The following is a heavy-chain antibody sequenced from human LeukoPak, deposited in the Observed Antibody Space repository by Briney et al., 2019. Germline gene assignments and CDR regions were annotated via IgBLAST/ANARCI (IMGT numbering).Heavy chain of an antibody. CDR2: ISSSGSTI. CDR1: GFTFSDYY. V-gene: IGHV3-11*01. J-gene: IGHJ4*02. CDR3: ARAGYSYGYPHTLVDY. Sequence: GGSLRLSCAASGFTFSDYYMSWIRQAPGKGREWVSYISSSGSTIYYADSVEGRFTISRDNAKNSLYLQMNSLRAEDTAVYYCARAGYSYGYPHTLVDYWGQGTLVTVSS. D-gene: IGHD5-18*01.